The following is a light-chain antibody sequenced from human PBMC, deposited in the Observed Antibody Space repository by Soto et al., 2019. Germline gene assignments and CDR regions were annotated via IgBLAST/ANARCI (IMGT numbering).Light chain of an antibody. J-gene: IGLJ1*01. CDR2: DVS. CDR1: SSDVGGYNY. Sequence: QSVLTQPASVSGSPGQSITISCTGTSSDVGGYNYVSWYQQHPGKAPKLMIYDVSNRPSGVSNRFSGSKSGNTASLTISGVQAEDEADYDCSFYTSSSTRVFGTGTKLTVL. V-gene: IGLV2-14*01. CDR3: SFYTSSSTRV.